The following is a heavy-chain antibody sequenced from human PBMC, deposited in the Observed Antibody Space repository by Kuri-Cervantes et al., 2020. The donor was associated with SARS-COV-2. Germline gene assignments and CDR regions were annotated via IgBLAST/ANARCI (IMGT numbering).Heavy chain of an antibody. J-gene: IGHJ3*02. CDR1: GFTFSDYY. Sequence: LSLTCAASGFTFSDYYMTWIRQAPGKGLEWVSYISSSGSTIYYADSVKGRLTISRDNAKNSLYLQMNSLRDEDTAVYYCAISTPISIRYCGGGCNKGAFDIWGQGTKVTVSS. D-gene: IGHD2-21*02. CDR3: AISTPISIRYCGGGCNKGAFDI. CDR2: ISSSGSTI. V-gene: IGHV3-11*04.